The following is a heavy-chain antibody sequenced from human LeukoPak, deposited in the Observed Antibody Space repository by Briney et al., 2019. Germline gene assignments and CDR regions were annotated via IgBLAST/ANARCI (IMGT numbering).Heavy chain of an antibody. Sequence: ASVKVSCKASGYTFTGYYMHWVRQAPGQGLEWMGWINPNSGGTNYAQKFQGRVTMTRDTSISTAYMELSGLRSDDTAVYYCARDLGVVVITPRSRWFDPWGQGTLVTVSS. J-gene: IGHJ5*02. CDR1: GYTFTGYY. D-gene: IGHD3-22*01. CDR2: INPNSGGT. CDR3: ARDLGVVVITPRSRWFDP. V-gene: IGHV1-2*02.